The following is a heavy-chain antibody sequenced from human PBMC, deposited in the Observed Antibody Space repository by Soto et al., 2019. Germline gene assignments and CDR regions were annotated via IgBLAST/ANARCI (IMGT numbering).Heavy chain of an antibody. CDR1: GGSVSSGSYY. Sequence: QVQLQESGPGLVKPSETLSLTCTVSGGSVSSGSYYWSWIRQPPGKGLEWIGYIYYSGSTNYNPSLRSRVTISVDTSKNQFYLKLSSVTAADTAVYYCARYCGGDCYEDAFDIWGQGTMVTVSS. J-gene: IGHJ3*02. V-gene: IGHV4-61*01. CDR2: IYYSGST. CDR3: ARYCGGDCYEDAFDI. D-gene: IGHD2-21*02.